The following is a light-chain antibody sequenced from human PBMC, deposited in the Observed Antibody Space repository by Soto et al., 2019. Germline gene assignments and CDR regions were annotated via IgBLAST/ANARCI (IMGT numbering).Light chain of an antibody. V-gene: IGKV1-5*01. Sequence: DIQMTQSPSTLSAFVGDRVTITCRASQSIGRWLAWYQQKPGNAPKLLIYDASSLESGVPSRFSGSGSGTEFTLTISSLQPDDFATYYCQQYTTYSPERTFGQGTKVEVK. J-gene: IGKJ1*01. CDR1: QSIGRW. CDR3: QQYTTYSPERT. CDR2: DAS.